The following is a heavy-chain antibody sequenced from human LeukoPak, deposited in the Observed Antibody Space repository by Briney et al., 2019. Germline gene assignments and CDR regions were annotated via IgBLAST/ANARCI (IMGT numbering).Heavy chain of an antibody. CDR3: ARGDWIYSFEY. D-gene: IGHD1-1*01. CDR1: GFSISSGSYY. CDR2: IYTSWTT. J-gene: IGHJ4*02. V-gene: IGHV4-61*02. Sequence: SETLSLTCTASGFSISSGSYYWSWIRQPAGKGLEWIGRIYTSWTTNYNPSLKRLATISVDTSQNQFSLMLNPVAAADTAVYYCARGDWIYSFEYWGQGTLVTVSS.